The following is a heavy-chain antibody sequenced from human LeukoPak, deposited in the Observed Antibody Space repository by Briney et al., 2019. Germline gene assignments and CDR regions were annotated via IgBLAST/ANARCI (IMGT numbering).Heavy chain of an antibody. D-gene: IGHD6-19*01. J-gene: IGHJ4*02. V-gene: IGHV3-21*01. Sequence: GGSLRLSCAASGFTVSSNYMNWVRRAPGKGLEWVSSISSSSSHMSYVDSVKGRFTISRDNAKNSLYLQMNSLRAEDTAVYYCARWAGYSSGAFDYWGQGTLVTVSS. CDR3: ARWAGYSSGAFDY. CDR2: ISSSSSHM. CDR1: GFTVSSNY.